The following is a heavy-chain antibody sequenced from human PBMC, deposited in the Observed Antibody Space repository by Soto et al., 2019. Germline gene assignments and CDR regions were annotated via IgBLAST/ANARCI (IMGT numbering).Heavy chain of an antibody. V-gene: IGHV1-46*03. CDR1: GYTFTNYY. Sequence: QVQLVQSGAEVKRPGASVKASCKASGYTFTNYYVHWVRQAPGQGLEWIGIINPSGGSTTYAQKFQGRVTMTRDTSTNTMYMELSSLRSEDTAVYYCARDLDSRGYSGYHLDYWGQGTLVTVSS. CDR3: ARDLDSRGYSGYHLDY. D-gene: IGHD5-12*01. CDR2: INPSGGST. J-gene: IGHJ4*02.